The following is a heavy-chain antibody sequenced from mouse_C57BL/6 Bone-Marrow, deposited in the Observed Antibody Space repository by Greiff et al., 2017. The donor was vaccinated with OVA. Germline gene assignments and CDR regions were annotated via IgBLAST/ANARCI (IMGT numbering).Heavy chain of an antibody. CDR3: ARDGYYFFAY. Sequence: EVQLVESGGDLVKPGGSLKLSCAASGFTFSSYGMSWVRQTPDKRLEWVATISSGGSYTYYPDSVKGRFTISRDNAKNTLYLQMSSLKSEDTAMYYCARDGYYFFAYWGQGTLVTVSA. J-gene: IGHJ3*01. CDR1: GFTFSSYG. CDR2: ISSGGSYT. D-gene: IGHD2-3*01. V-gene: IGHV5-6*01.